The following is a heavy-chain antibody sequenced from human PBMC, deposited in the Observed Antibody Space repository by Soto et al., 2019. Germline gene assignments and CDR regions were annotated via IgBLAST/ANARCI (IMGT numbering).Heavy chain of an antibody. CDR3: ARRYGGNFDY. J-gene: IGHJ4*02. CDR1: GGSISSYY. D-gene: IGHD1-26*01. CDR2: IYYSGST. Sequence: PSETLSLTCTVSGGSISSYYWSGIRQPPGKGLEWIGYIYYSGSTNYNPSLKSRVTISVDTSKNQFSLKVRSVTAADTAVYYCARRYGGNFDYWGQGTLVTVSS. V-gene: IGHV4-59*01.